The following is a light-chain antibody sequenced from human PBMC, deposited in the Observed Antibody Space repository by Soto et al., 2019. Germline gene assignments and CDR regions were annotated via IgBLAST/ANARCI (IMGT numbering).Light chain of an antibody. CDR1: SSNIGAGSD. CDR2: GNT. J-gene: IGLJ2*01. V-gene: IGLV1-40*01. CDR3: QSYDSSLSGVV. Sequence: QSVLTQPPSVSGAPGQRVTISCTGSSSNIGAGSDVHWYQHLPGTAPKLLIYGNTNRPSGVPDRFSASKSGTSASLAITGLQAEDEADYYCQSYDSSLSGVVFGGGTKVTVL.